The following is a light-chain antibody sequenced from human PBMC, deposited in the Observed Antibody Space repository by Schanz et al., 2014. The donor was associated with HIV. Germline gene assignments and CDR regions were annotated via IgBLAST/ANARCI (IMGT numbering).Light chain of an antibody. V-gene: IGKV1-5*03. CDR3: QHYSSYSHT. CDR2: KAS. Sequence: IQMTQSPSTLSASVGDRVTITCRASQSIGNSLAWYQQKPGRAPKLLIYKASTLEPGVPSTFSGSGSATEFTLTISSLQPDDFATYYCQHYSSYSHTFGQGTRLDIK. CDR1: QSIGNS. J-gene: IGKJ2*01.